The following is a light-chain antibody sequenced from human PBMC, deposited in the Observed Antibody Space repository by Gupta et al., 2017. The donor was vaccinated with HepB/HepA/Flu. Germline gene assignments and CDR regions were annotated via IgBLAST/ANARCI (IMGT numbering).Light chain of an antibody. CDR1: HIGTKS. Sequence: SSVLTQPPSVSVAPGKTARITCGGNHIGTKSVHWYQQKPGQAPVLVIYYDDDRPSGIPERFSGSNSGNTATLTISRVEAGDEADYYCQVWDSSSDNWVFGGGTKLTVL. CDR3: QVWDSSSDNWV. J-gene: IGLJ3*02. V-gene: IGLV3-21*04. CDR2: YDD.